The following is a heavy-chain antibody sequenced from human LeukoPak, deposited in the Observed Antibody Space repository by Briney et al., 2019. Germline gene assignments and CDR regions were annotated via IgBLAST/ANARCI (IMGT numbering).Heavy chain of an antibody. CDR1: GFTFTSYY. J-gene: IGHJ4*02. D-gene: IGHD1-14*01. Sequence: GASVKVSCKTSGFTFTSYYMHWVRQAPGQGLEWMGGIIPIFGTANYAQKFQGRVTITADESTSTAYMELSSLRSEDTAVYYCARCLTGPGLKNPFDYWGQGTLVTVSS. CDR2: IIPIFGTA. V-gene: IGHV1-69*13. CDR3: ARCLTGPGLKNPFDY.